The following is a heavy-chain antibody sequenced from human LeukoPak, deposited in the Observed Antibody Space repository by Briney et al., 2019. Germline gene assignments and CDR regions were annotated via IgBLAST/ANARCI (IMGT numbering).Heavy chain of an antibody. V-gene: IGHV3-21*01. J-gene: IGHJ4*02. CDR1: GFTFSSYS. CDR3: ARDCSSTSCPFDY. D-gene: IGHD2-2*01. CDR2: ISSSSSYI. Sequence: GGSLRLPCAASGFTFSSYSMNWVRQAPGKGLEWVSSISSSSSYIYYADSVKGRFTISRDNAKNSLYLQMNSLRAEDTAVYYCARDCSSTSCPFDYWGQGTLVTVSS.